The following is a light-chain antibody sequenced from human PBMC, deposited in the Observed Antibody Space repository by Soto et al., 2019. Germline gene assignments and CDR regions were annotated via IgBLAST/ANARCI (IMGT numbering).Light chain of an antibody. CDR3: WSYAGSSTWV. Sequence: QSVLTQPRSVSESPGQSVTISCSGTSSDVGGYKYVSWYHQHPGEAPKLMIYAVSKRPSGVPDRFSGSKSGSTASLTISGLQYEYEVSYYRWSYAGSSTWVFGGGTKRTVL. CDR2: AVS. V-gene: IGLV2-11*01. J-gene: IGLJ3*02. CDR1: SSDVGGYKY.